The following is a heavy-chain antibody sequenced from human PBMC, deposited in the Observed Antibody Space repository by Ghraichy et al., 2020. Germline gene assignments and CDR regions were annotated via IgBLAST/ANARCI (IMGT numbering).Heavy chain of an antibody. CDR3: ARDREVVPATPIDY. CDR1: GYTFTSYG. V-gene: IGHV1-18*01. CDR2: INGYNGHT. J-gene: IGHJ4*02. D-gene: IGHD2-15*01. Sequence: ASVKVSCKASGYTFTSYGISWVRQAPGQGLEWMGWINGYNGHTNYAQNVQGRVTMTTDTSTSTAYMELRSLRSDDTAVYYCARDREVVPATPIDYWGQGTLVTVSS.